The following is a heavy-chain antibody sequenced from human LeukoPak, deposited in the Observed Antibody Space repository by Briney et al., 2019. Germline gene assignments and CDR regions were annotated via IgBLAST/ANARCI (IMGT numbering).Heavy chain of an antibody. CDR2: INHSGST. CDR3: ARGRVSRTSSSTYYYGMDV. J-gene: IGHJ6*02. D-gene: IGHD6-6*01. CDR1: GGSFSGYS. V-gene: IGHV4-34*01. Sequence: SETLSLTCAVYGGSFSGYSWSWIRQPPGKGLEWIGEIDHNEDTKWIGEINHSGSTKYNPSLKSRVTISVDTSKNQFSLKLSSVTAADTAVYYCARGRVSRTSSSTYYYGMDVWGQGTTVTVSS.